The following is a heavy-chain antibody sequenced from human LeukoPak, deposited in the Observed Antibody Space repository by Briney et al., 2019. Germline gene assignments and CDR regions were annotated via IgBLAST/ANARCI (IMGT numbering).Heavy chain of an antibody. D-gene: IGHD3-22*01. CDR2: ISGSGGST. V-gene: IGHV3-23*01. Sequence: GGSPRLSCEASGFTFGNYAMSWVRQAPGKGLEWVSAISGSGGSTYYADSVKGRFTISRDNSKNTLYLQMNSLRAEDTAVYYCASDSSGYHSIDYWGQGTLVTVSS. CDR1: GFTFGNYA. J-gene: IGHJ4*02. CDR3: ASDSSGYHSIDY.